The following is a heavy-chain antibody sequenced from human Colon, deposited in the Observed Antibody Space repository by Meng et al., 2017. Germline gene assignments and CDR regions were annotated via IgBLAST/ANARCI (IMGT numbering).Heavy chain of an antibody. D-gene: IGHD4-23*01. J-gene: IGHJ4*02. V-gene: IGHV4-4*02. CDR2: IDHRGDP. CDR1: GGSITTNSY. CDR3: ARHGGYYQDY. Sequence: QVQLLEAGPGLLMPSGTLSLTCAVSGGSITTNSYWSWVRQSPEKGLEWIGQIDHRGDPYYNPSLKSRVTMSVDRSKSQVSLQLTSVTAADTAVYYCARHGGYYQDYWGQGTLVTVAS.